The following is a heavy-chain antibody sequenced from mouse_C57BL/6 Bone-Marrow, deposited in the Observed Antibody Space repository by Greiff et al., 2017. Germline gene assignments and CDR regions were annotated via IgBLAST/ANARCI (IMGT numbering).Heavy chain of an antibody. Sequence: QVQLQQPGAELVRPGSSVKLSCKASGYTFTSYWMDWVKRRPGQGLEWIGNIYPSDSETHYNQKFKYKATLTVDKSSSTAYMQLSSLTSEDSAVYYCARLGALWFAYWGQGTLVTVSA. V-gene: IGHV1-61*01. J-gene: IGHJ3*01. D-gene: IGHD3-1*01. CDR2: IYPSDSET. CDR1: GYTFTSYW. CDR3: ARLGALWFAY.